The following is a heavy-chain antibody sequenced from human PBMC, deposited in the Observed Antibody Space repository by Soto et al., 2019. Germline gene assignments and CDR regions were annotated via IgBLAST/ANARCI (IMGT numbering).Heavy chain of an antibody. V-gene: IGHV3-21*01. CDR3: ARVPKYYDFFDV. D-gene: IGHD3-3*01. Sequence: GGSLRLPCADSGFTSSSSSMNWVRQAPGKGLEWVSSISSSSSYIYYADSVKGRFAISRDNAKNSLYLQMNSLRAEDTAVYYCARVPKYYDFFDVWGKGTTVTVSS. J-gene: IGHJ6*04. CDR1: GFTSSSSS. CDR2: ISSSSSYI.